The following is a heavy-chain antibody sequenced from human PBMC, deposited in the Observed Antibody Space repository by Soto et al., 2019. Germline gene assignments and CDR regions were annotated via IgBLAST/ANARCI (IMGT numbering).Heavy chain of an antibody. Sequence: QVQLQESGPGLVKPSETLSLTCAVSGASVSSASYYWSWILQPPGRGLEWIGYIYDSGRTNYNPSLKSRVTLSLDTSKNQFSLKLSSVTAADTAVYYCAREESEYRYTLVYWGQGTLVTVSA. V-gene: IGHV4-61*01. D-gene: IGHD1-26*01. CDR3: AREESEYRYTLVY. CDR2: IYDSGRT. J-gene: IGHJ4*02. CDR1: GASVSSASYY.